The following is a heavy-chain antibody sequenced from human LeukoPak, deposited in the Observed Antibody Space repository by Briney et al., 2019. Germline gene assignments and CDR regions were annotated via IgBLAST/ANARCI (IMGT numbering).Heavy chain of an antibody. CDR1: GGSISNYY. D-gene: IGHD6-13*01. J-gene: IGHJ4*02. CDR2: IYTSGST. V-gene: IGHV4-4*07. Sequence: SETLSLTCTVSGGSISNYYWSWIRQPAGKGLEWIGRIYTSGSTNYNPSLKSRVTTSVDTSKNQFSLELSSVTAADTAVYYCARDIPITAAGNFDYWGQGILVTVSS. CDR3: ARDIPITAAGNFDY.